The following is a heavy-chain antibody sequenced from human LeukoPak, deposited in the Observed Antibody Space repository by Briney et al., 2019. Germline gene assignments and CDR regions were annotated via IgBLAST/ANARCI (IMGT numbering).Heavy chain of an antibody. V-gene: IGHV6-1*01. CDR1: GDSVSSNSAG. J-gene: IGHJ5*02. Sequence: PSQTLPLTCAISGDSVSSNSAGWNWIRQSPSRGLEWLGRTYYRSKWYNDYAVSVKSRITINPDTSKNQFSLQLNSVTPEDTAVYYCARSSVSYVRWFDPWGQGTLVTVSS. D-gene: IGHD6-19*01. CDR3: ARSSVSYVRWFDP. CDR2: TYYRSKWYN.